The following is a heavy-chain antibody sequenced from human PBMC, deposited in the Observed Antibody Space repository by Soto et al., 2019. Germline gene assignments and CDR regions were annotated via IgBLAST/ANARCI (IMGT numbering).Heavy chain of an antibody. J-gene: IGHJ4*02. CDR2: ISAYNGNT. CDR1: GYTFTSYG. Sequence: ASVKVSCKASGYTFTSYGISWVRQAPGQGLEWMGWISAYNGNTNYAQKLQGRVTMTTDTSTSTAYMELRSLRSDDTAVYYCASGDIVVVPAATGNTVTTIPDYWGQGTLVTVSS. D-gene: IGHD2-2*01. CDR3: ASGDIVVVPAATGNTVTTIPDY. V-gene: IGHV1-18*01.